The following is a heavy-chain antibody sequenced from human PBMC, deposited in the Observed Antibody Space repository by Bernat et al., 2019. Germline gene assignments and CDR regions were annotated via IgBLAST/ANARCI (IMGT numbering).Heavy chain of an antibody. CDR1: GFTFSDYW. V-gene: IGHV3-7*03. CDR2: INQDGSEK. J-gene: IGHJ4*02. D-gene: IGHD2-2*02. Sequence: EVQLEESGGGLVQPGGSLRLSCVASGFTFSDYWMSWVRQAPGKGLEWVANINQDGSEKYYVDSVKGRFTISRDNAKNSLSLQVNSLRVEDTAVYYCARVRGCSSTSCYKFDYWGQGTLVTVSS. CDR3: ARVRGCSSTSCYKFDY.